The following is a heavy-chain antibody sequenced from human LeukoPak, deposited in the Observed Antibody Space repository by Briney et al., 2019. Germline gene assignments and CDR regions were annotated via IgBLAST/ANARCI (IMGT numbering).Heavy chain of an antibody. Sequence: QPGGSLGLSCAASGFTFSSYGMHWVRQAPGRGLEWVAVIWNDGSHKYYADSVKGRFTISRDSSKNTLYLQMNSLRAEDTAVYYCARLSGYEKGYVFDIWGQGTMVTVSS. CDR3: ARLSGYEKGYVFDI. J-gene: IGHJ3*02. D-gene: IGHD5-12*01. V-gene: IGHV3-33*01. CDR2: IWNDGSHK. CDR1: GFTFSSYG.